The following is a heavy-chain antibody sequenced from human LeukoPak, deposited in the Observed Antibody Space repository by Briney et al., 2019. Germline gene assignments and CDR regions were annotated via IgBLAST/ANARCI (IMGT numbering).Heavy chain of an antibody. V-gene: IGHV3-53*01. Sequence: GGSLRLSCAASGFTFASHAMNWVRQAPGKGLEWVSVIYSGGSTYYADSVKGRFTISRDNSKNTLYLQMNSLRAEDTAVYYCARGYCSGGSCYYFDYWGQGTLVTVSS. CDR2: IYSGGST. D-gene: IGHD2-15*01. CDR3: ARGYCSGGSCYYFDY. CDR1: GFTFASHA. J-gene: IGHJ4*02.